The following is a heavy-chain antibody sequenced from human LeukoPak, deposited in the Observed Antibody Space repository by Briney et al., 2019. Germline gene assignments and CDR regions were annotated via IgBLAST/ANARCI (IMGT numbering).Heavy chain of an antibody. CDR1: GFTFSSYA. J-gene: IGHJ6*03. D-gene: IGHD5-18*01. V-gene: IGHV3-23*01. CDR3: AKPTAMVYYYYMDV. CDR2: ISGSGGST. Sequence: GGSLRLSCAASGFTFSSYAMSWVRQAPGKGLEWVSAISGSGGSTYYADYVKGRFTISRDNSKNTLYLQMNSLRAEDTAVYYCAKPTAMVYYYYMDVWGKGTTVTVSS.